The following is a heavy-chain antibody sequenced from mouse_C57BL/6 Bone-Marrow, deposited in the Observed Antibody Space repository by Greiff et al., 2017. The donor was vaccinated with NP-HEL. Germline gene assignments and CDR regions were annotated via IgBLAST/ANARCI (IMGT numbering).Heavy chain of an antibody. D-gene: IGHD3-3*01. J-gene: IGHJ2*01. CDR3: TTRPFGYYFDY. Sequence: EVQLQQSGAELVRPGASVKLSCTASGFNIKDDYMHWVKQRPEQGLEWIGWIDPENGDTEYASKFQGKATITADTSSNTAYLQLSSLTSEDTAVYYCTTRPFGYYFDYWGQGTTLTVSS. CDR1: GFNIKDDY. CDR2: IDPENGDT. V-gene: IGHV14-4*01.